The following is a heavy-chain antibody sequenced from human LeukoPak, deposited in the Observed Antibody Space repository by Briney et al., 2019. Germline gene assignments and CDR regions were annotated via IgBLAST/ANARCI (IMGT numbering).Heavy chain of an antibody. CDR3: ARGPGPADDGGGYCFDY. J-gene: IGHJ4*03. CDR1: GYTFTSYY. Sequence: ASVKVSCKASGYTFTSYYLYWARQAPGQGLEWMGVINPSGGSTTSAQKFQGRVTMTRDTSTSTVYMELRSLRSEDTAVYYCARGPGPADDGGGYCFDYWGQGTKVTVSS. D-gene: IGHD3-22*01. V-gene: IGHV1-46*01. CDR2: INPSGGST.